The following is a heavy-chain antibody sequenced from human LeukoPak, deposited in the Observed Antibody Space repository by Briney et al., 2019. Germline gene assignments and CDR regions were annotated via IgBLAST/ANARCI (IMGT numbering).Heavy chain of an antibody. CDR1: GYTFTSYD. Sequence: ASVKVSCKASGYTFTSYDINWVRQATGQGLEWMGWMNPNSGNTGYAQKFRGRVTMTRNTSISTAYMELSSPRSEDTAVYYCARGGYYYGSGSYQSDAFNIGGQGTMVTVSS. V-gene: IGHV1-8*01. CDR2: MNPNSGNT. D-gene: IGHD3-10*01. CDR3: ARGGYYYGSGSYQSDAFNI. J-gene: IGHJ3*02.